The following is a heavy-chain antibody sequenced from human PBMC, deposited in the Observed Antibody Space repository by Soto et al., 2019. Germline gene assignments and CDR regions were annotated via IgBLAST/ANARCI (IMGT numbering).Heavy chain of an antibody. CDR3: GNSGYDYYYYGMDV. Sequence: GGSLRLSCAASGFTFSSYAMHWVRQAPGKGLEWVAVISYDGSNKYYADSVKGRFTISRDNSKNTLYLQMNSLRAEDTAVYYCGNSGYDYYYYGMDVWGQGTTVTVSS. CDR2: ISYDGSNK. V-gene: IGHV3-30-3*01. J-gene: IGHJ6*02. D-gene: IGHD5-12*01. CDR1: GFTFSSYA.